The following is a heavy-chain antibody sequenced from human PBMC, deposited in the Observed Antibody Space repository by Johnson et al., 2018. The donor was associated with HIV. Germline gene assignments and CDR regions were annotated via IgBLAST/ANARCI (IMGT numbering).Heavy chain of an antibody. CDR1: GFTVSSNY. J-gene: IGHJ3*02. V-gene: IGHV3-53*01. CDR3: ARLFYYEAFDI. D-gene: IGHD3-10*01. CDR2: IYSGRST. Sequence: VQLVESGGGLIQVGGSLRLSCAASGFTVSSNYMSWVRQAPGRGLEWVSVIYSGRSTYYADSVTGRFTISRDNSKNTLYLQMNSLRAEDTAVYYCARLFYYEAFDIWGQGTMVTVSS.